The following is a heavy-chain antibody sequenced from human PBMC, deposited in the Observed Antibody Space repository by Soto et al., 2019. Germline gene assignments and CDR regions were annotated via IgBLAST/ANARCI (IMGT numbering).Heavy chain of an antibody. Sequence: EVQLVASGGGLVQPGGSLRLSCAASGFTVNDYFIDWVRRAPGKGLEWVGRTRNKARYYTTDYAASVTGRFFISREHSNNSLSLKMNGLKTEDTAVYYCVRDSDWTYDSWGQGTLVTVSS. CDR3: VRDSDWTYDS. CDR1: GFTVNDYF. V-gene: IGHV3-72*01. CDR2: TRNKARYYTT. J-gene: IGHJ5*01. D-gene: IGHD2-21*01.